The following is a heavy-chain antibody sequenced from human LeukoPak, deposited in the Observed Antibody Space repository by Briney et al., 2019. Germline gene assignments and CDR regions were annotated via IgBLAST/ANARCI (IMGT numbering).Heavy chain of an antibody. CDR3: ATTYCGSTSCYMGGSQNFDY. D-gene: IGHD2-2*02. V-gene: IGHV1-18*04. Sequence: GASVKVSCKASGYTFTGYYMHWVRQAPGQGLEWMGWISAYNGDTHYAQKLQGRVTMTTDTSTSTAYMELRSLRSDDTAVYYCATTYCGSTSCYMGGSQNFDYWGQGTLVTVSS. CDR2: ISAYNGDT. J-gene: IGHJ4*02. CDR1: GYTFTGYY.